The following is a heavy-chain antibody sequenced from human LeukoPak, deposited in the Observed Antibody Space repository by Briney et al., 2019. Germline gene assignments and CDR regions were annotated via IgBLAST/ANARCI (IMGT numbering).Heavy chain of an antibody. CDR1: GFIFSDYY. Sequence: PGGSLRLSCAASGFIFSDYYMTWIRQAPGKGLEWVSYISSSGSTLYYADSIKGRFTISRDNAKNSLYLQMNSLRAEDTAVYYCAKAGGFGEFFDLWGRGTLVTVSS. CDR2: ISSSGSTL. V-gene: IGHV3-11*01. D-gene: IGHD3-10*01. CDR3: AKAGGFGEFFDL. J-gene: IGHJ4*02.